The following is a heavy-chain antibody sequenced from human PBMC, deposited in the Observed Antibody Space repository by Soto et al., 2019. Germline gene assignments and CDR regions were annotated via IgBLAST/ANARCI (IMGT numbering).Heavy chain of an antibody. CDR1: GYTFTSYG. V-gene: IGHV1-18*01. D-gene: IGHD2-15*01. CDR3: ARGPRGVVVAATHHLFPYGMDV. J-gene: IGHJ6*02. Sequence: ASVKVSCKASGYTFTSYGISWVRQAPGQGLEWMGWISAYNGNTNYAQKLQGRVTMTTDTSTSTAYMELRSLRSDDTAVYYCARGPRGVVVAATHHLFPYGMDVWGQGTTVTVSS. CDR2: ISAYNGNT.